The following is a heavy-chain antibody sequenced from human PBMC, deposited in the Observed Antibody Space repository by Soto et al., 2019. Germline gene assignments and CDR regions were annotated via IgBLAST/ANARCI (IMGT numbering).Heavy chain of an antibody. CDR3: ARENRVYGLHLDY. Sequence: PGGSLRLSCAASGVTFSSYSMNWVRQAPGKGLEWVSSISSSSSYIYYADSVKGRFTISRDNAKNSLYLQMNSLRAEDTAVYYCARENRVYGLHLDYWGQGTLVTVSS. V-gene: IGHV3-21*01. D-gene: IGHD3-10*01. CDR1: GVTFSSYS. CDR2: ISSSSSYI. J-gene: IGHJ4*02.